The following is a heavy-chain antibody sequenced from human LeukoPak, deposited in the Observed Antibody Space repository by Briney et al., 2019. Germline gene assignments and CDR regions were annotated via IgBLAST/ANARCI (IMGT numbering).Heavy chain of an antibody. J-gene: IGHJ6*02. CDR2: ISAYNGNT. CDR1: GYTFTSYG. Sequence: ASVKVSCKASGYTFTSYGISWVRQAPGQGLEWMGWISAYNGNTNYAQKLQGRVTMTTDTSTSTAYMELRSLRSDDTAVYYCARESSGYDDPGAPYYYYGMDVWGQGTTVTVPS. CDR3: ARESSGYDDPGAPYYYYGMDV. V-gene: IGHV1-18*01. D-gene: IGHD5-12*01.